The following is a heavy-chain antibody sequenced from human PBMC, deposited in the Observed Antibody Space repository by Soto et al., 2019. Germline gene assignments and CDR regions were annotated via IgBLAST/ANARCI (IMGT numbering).Heavy chain of an antibody. J-gene: IGHJ5*02. CDR3: ARLGTGPLNWLDP. Sequence: PSETLSLTCTVSGGSISSYYWSWIRQPPGKGLEWIGYIYYSGSTNYNPSLKSRVTISVDTSENQFSLKLSSVTAADTAVYYCARLGTGPLNWLDPSAQGTLVPVSS. CDR2: IYYSGST. CDR1: GGSISSYY. V-gene: IGHV4-59*01.